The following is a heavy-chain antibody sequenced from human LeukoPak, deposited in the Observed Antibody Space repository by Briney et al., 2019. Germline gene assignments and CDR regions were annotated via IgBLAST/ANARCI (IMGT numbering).Heavy chain of an antibody. V-gene: IGHV3-23*01. CDR1: GFTFSSYG. CDR3: AKEGIGAAGRRFDC. CDR2: IANTGGNA. D-gene: IGHD6-13*01. Sequence: GGSLRLSCVASGFTFSSYGMNWVRQAPGKGLQWVSSIANTGGNAYYADSVRGRFTTSRDNSKNTLYLQMNSLRDEDTAVYYCAKEGIGAAGRRFDCWGQGTPVTVSS. J-gene: IGHJ4*02.